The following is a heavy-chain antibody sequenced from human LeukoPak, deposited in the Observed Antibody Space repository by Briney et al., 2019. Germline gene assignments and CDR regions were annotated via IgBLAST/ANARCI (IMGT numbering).Heavy chain of an antibody. D-gene: IGHD5-12*01. CDR3: AKGLSSGYDNY. V-gene: IGHV3-23*01. CDR1: GFTFSSYA. J-gene: IGHJ4*02. Sequence: GRSLRLSCAASGFTFSSYAMSWVRQAPGKGLEWVSAISGSGGSTYYADSVKGRFTISRDNSKNTLYLQMNSLRAEDTAVYYCAKGLSSGYDNYWGQGTLVTVSS. CDR2: ISGSGGST.